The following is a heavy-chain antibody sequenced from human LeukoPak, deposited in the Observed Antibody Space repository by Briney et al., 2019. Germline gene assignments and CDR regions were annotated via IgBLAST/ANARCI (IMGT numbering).Heavy chain of an antibody. CDR3: ASVRGYSSGWYASGFDP. CDR1: GGSISSSSYY. Sequence: SETLSLTCTVSGGSISSSSYYWGWIRQPPGKGLEWIGSIYYTGSTNYNPSLKSRVTISLDTSKNQFSLKLTSVTAADTAVYYCASVRGYSSGWYASGFDPWGQGTLVTVSS. CDR2: IYYTGST. V-gene: IGHV4-39*07. J-gene: IGHJ5*02. D-gene: IGHD6-19*01.